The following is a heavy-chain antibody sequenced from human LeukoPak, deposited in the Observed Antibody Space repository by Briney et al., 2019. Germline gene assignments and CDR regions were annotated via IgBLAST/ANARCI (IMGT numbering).Heavy chain of an antibody. J-gene: IGHJ6*03. CDR3: AKTSLSDASGHYYYMDV. CDR1: GFTFSNYN. Sequence: GGSLRLSCAASGFTFSNYNMNWVRQAPGKGLEWVSSISSSSSYIYYADSVKGRFTISRDNSQNTVSLQVNNLRTEDTALYYCAKTSLSDASGHYYYMDVWGKGTTVTVSS. CDR2: ISSSSSYI. V-gene: IGHV3-21*01. D-gene: IGHD3-3*01.